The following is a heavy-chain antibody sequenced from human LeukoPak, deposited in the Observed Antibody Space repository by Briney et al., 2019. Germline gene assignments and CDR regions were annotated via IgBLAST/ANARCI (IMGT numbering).Heavy chain of an antibody. CDR2: ISYDGSNK. CDR1: GFTFSSYG. Sequence: GGSLRLSCAASGFTFSSYGMHWVRQAPGKGLEWVAVISYDGSNKYYADSVKGRFTISRDNSKNTLYLQMNSLRAEDTAVYYCARGVYPDYFQHWGQGTLVTVSS. D-gene: IGHD1-14*01. J-gene: IGHJ1*01. CDR3: ARGVYPDYFQH. V-gene: IGHV3-30*03.